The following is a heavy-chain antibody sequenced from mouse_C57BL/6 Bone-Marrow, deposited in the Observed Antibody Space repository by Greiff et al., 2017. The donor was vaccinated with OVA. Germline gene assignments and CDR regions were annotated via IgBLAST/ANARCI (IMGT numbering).Heavy chain of an antibody. J-gene: IGHJ3*01. CDR3: ARHGRRGGFAY. Sequence: QVQLKESGAELVKPGASVKLSCKASGYTFTEYTIHWVKQRSGQGLEWIGWFYPGSGSIKYNENFKDKATLTSDKSSSPVYMELSRLTSEDSAVYFCARHGRRGGFAYWGQGTLVTVSA. CDR1: GYTFTEYT. V-gene: IGHV1-62-2*01. CDR2: FYPGSGSI. D-gene: IGHD2-12*01.